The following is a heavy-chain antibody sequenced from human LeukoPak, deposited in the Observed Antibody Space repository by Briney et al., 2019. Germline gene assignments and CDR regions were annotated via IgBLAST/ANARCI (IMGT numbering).Heavy chain of an antibody. Sequence: SETLSLTCTVSGGSISSSSYYWGWIRQPPGKGLEWIGSIYYSGSTYYNPSLKSRVTISVDTSKNQFSLKLSSVTAADTAVYYCARRVQLLGANWFDPWGQGTLVTVSS. V-gene: IGHV4-39*01. CDR2: IYYSGST. D-gene: IGHD2-2*01. CDR1: GGSISSSSYY. J-gene: IGHJ5*02. CDR3: ARRVQLLGANWFDP.